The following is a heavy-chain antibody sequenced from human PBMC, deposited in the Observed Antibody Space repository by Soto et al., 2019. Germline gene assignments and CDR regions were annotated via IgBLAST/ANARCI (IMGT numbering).Heavy chain of an antibody. J-gene: IGHJ4*02. CDR1: GYTFTSYD. D-gene: IGHD6-19*01. CDR3: ASARPRISVAGVYDY. V-gene: IGHV1-8*01. Sequence: QVQLVQSGAEVKKPGASVKVSCKASGYTFTSYDINWVRQATGQGLEWMGWMNPNSGNTGYAHKSQGRVTTTRNTSISTAQMELSSVRSEDTGVYYCASARPRISVAGVYDYWGKGTLVTVSS. CDR2: MNPNSGNT.